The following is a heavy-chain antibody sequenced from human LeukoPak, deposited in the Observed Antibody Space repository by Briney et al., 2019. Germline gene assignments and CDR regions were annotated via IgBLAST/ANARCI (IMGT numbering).Heavy chain of an antibody. J-gene: IGHJ6*02. CDR1: GYTFTSYG. D-gene: IGHD3-3*01. CDR3: ARSVGYYDFWSGYQTLYGMDV. Sequence: GASVKVSCKASGYTFTSYGISWVRQAPGQGLEWMGIINPSGGSTSYAQKFQGRVTMTRDTSTSTVYMELSSLRSEDTAVYYCARSVGYYDFWSGYQTLYGMDVWGQGTTVTVSS. V-gene: IGHV1-46*01. CDR2: INPSGGST.